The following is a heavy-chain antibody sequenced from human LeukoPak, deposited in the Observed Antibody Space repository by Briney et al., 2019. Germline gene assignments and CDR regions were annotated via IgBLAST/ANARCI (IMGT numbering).Heavy chain of an antibody. CDR3: AKVGYYYGSQAEFDY. V-gene: IGHV3-23*01. CDR1: GFSFSSYA. Sequence: GGSLRLSCATSGFSFSSYAMSWVRQAPGKGLEWVSGISDSGGSTYFADSVKGRFTISKDNSKYTLYLQMNSLRAEDTPIYYCAKVGYYYGSQAEFDYWGQGTLVTVSS. D-gene: IGHD3-10*01. CDR2: ISDSGGST. J-gene: IGHJ4*02.